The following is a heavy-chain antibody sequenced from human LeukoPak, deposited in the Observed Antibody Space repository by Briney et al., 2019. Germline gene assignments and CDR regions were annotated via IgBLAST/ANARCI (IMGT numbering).Heavy chain of an antibody. V-gene: IGHV3-74*01. D-gene: IGHD2-2*01. J-gene: IGHJ4*02. Sequence: QPGGSLRLSCAASGFTFSSYWMHWVRQAPGKGLVWVSRINGDGSSTTYADSVKGRFTISRDNAKNTLYLQMNSLRAEDTAVYYCGSLGYCNSTRCSLPYFDYWGQGTLVTVSS. CDR3: GSLGYCNSTRCSLPYFDY. CDR1: GFTFSSYW. CDR2: INGDGSST.